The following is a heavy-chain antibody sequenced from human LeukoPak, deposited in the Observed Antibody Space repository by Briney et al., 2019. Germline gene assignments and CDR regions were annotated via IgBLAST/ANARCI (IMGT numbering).Heavy chain of an antibody. J-gene: IGHJ3*02. Sequence: PSQTLSLTCAVSGGSISSGGYSWSWIRQPPGKGLEWIGYIYHSGSTYYNPSLKSRVTISVDRSKNQFSLKLSSVTAADTAVYYCASYDSSDVHAFDIWGQGTMVTVSS. CDR3: ASYDSSDVHAFDI. D-gene: IGHD3-22*01. CDR2: IYHSGST. CDR1: GGSISSGGYS. V-gene: IGHV4-30-2*01.